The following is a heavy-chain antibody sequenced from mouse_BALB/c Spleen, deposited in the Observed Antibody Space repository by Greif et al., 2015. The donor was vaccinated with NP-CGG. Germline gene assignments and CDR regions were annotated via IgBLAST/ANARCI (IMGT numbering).Heavy chain of an antibody. CDR3: ARPGPFAY. J-gene: IGHJ3*01. Sequence: EVQVVESGGDLVKPGGSLKLSCAASGFTFSSYGMSWVRQTPDKRLEWVATISSGGSYTYYPDSVKGRFTISRDNAKNTLYLQMSSLKSEDTAMYYCARPGPFAYWGQGTLVTVSA. CDR2: ISSGGSYT. V-gene: IGHV5-6*01. CDR1: GFTFSSYG.